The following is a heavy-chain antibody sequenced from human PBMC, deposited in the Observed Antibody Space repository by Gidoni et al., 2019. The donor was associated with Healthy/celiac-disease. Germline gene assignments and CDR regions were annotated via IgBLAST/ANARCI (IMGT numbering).Heavy chain of an antibody. Sequence: QVQLQESGPGLVTPSATLSLTCTVSGGSVSSGSYYWSWIRQPPGKGLEWIGYIYYRGSTNNNPSLKSRVTISVDTSKNQFSLKLRSVTAADTAVYYCARVDNSGYFFDYWGQGTLVIVSS. CDR1: GGSVSSGSYY. V-gene: IGHV4-61*01. CDR3: ARVDNSGYFFDY. D-gene: IGHD3-22*01. J-gene: IGHJ4*02. CDR2: IYYRGST.